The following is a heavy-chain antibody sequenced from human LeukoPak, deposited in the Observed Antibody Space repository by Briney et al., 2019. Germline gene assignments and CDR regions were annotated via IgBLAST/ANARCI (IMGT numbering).Heavy chain of an antibody. Sequence: ASVKVSCEASGYTFTSYGISWVRQAPGQGLEWMGWISAYNGNTNYAQKLQGRVTMTTDTSTSTAYMELRSLGSDDTAVYYCARGLGSGWFNGWFDPWGQGTLVTVSS. CDR2: ISAYNGNT. CDR3: ARGLGSGWFNGWFDP. CDR1: GYTFTSYG. V-gene: IGHV1-18*01. J-gene: IGHJ5*02. D-gene: IGHD6-19*01.